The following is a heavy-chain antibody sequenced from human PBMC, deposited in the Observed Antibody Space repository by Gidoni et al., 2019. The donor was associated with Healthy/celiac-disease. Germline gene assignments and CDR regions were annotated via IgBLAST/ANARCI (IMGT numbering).Heavy chain of an antibody. CDR3: ARARPDSSSWFLGNFDI. J-gene: IGHJ3*02. V-gene: IGHV4-31*03. CDR1: GGSISSGGYY. Sequence: QVQLQESGPGLVKPSQTLSLTCTVSGGSISSGGYYWSWIRQHPGKGLEWIGYIYYSGSTYYNPSLKSRVTISVDTSKNQFSRKLSSVTAADTAVYYCARARPDSSSWFLGNFDIWGQGTMVTVSS. CDR2: IYYSGST. D-gene: IGHD6-13*01.